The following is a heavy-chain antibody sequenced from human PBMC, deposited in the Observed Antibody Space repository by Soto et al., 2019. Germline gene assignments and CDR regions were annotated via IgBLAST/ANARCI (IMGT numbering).Heavy chain of an antibody. CDR1: GFTFSSYA. J-gene: IGHJ5*02. D-gene: IGHD3-9*01. V-gene: IGHV3-30-3*01. CDR2: ISYDGSNK. Sequence: GGSLRLSCAASGFTFSSYAMHWVRQAPGKGLEWAAVISYDGSNKYYADSVKGRFTISRDNSKNTLYLQMNSLRAEDTAVYYCAREAVGYYDILTGYYNWFDPWGQGTLVTVSS. CDR3: AREAVGYYDILTGYYNWFDP.